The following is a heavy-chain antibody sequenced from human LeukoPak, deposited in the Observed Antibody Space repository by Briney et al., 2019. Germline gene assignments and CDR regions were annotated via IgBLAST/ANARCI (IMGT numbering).Heavy chain of an antibody. CDR2: TSSSSSYI. V-gene: IGHV3-21*01. CDR3: ARDSGIAVAGSLDY. J-gene: IGHJ4*02. CDR1: RFTFSSYS. Sequence: GGSLTLSCAASRFTFSSYSMKWVRQAPGQGLEWVSSTSSSSSYIYYTDSVKGRFTIPRDNAKNSLYLQMNRLRAEGTAVYYCARDSGIAVAGSLDYWGQGTLVTVSS. D-gene: IGHD6-19*01.